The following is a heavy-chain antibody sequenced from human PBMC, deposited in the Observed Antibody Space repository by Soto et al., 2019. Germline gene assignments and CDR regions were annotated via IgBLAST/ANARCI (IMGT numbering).Heavy chain of an antibody. V-gene: IGHV1-18*01. CDR3: ARDTAMALPDA. CDR2: ISAHNGNT. Sequence: QVQLVQSGAEVKKPGASVKVSCKASGYTFTSYGITWVRQAPGQGLEWMGWISAHNGNTKYAQKLQGRVTMTTDTSTSTASMEVRSLRSDDAAVYYCARDTAMALPDAWGQGTLVTVSS. D-gene: IGHD5-18*01. J-gene: IGHJ4*02. CDR1: GYTFTSYG.